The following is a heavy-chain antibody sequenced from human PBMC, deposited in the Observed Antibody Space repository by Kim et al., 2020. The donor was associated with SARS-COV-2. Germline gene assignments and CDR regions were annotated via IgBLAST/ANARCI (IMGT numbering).Heavy chain of an antibody. CDR2: IIPIFGTA. V-gene: IGHV1-69*13. CDR3: ARDIVVVPAAMGYDFWSGYYPYYYGMDV. D-gene: IGHD2-2*01. Sequence: SVKVSCKASGGTFSSYAISWVRQAPGQGLEWMGGIIPIFGTANYAKKFQGRVTITADESTSTAYMELSSLRSEDTAVYYCARDIVVVPAAMGYDFWSGYYPYYYGMDVWGQGTTVTVSS. J-gene: IGHJ6*02. CDR1: GGTFSSYA.